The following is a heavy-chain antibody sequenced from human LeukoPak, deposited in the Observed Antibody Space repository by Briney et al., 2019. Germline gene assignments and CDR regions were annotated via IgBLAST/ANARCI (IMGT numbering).Heavy chain of an antibody. CDR2: IKAGNGDT. CDR3: ARDDCGDTCYPGGY. J-gene: IGHJ4*02. Sequence: GASVKVSCKASGYIFTKYVVRWVRQAPGQRPEWMGWIKAGNGDTKYSQNFQDRLTITRDTSASTVYMELSSLTSEDTALYYCARDDCGDTCYPGGYWGQGTLVTVSS. V-gene: IGHV1-3*01. D-gene: IGHD2-21*01. CDR1: GYIFTKYV.